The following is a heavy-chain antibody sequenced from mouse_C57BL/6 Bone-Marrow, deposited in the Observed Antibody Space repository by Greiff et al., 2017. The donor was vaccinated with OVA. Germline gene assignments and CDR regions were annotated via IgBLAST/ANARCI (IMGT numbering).Heavy chain of an antibody. CDR2: IRSKSNNYAT. J-gene: IGHJ3*01. D-gene: IGHD3-1*01. V-gene: IGHV10-1*01. CDR1: GFSFNTYA. Sequence: EAKLLESGGGLVQPKGSLKLSCAASGFSFNTYAMNWVRQAPGKGLEWVARIRSKSNNYATYYADSVKDRFTISRDDSESMLYLQMNNLKTEDTAMYYCVRPSFSWFAYWGQGTLVTVSA. CDR3: VRPSFSWFAY.